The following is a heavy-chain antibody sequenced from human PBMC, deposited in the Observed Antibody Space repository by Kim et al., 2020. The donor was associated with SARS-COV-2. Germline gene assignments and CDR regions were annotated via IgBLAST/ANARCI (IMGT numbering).Heavy chain of an antibody. D-gene: IGHD5-18*01. V-gene: IGHV4-39*01. J-gene: IGHJ4*02. CDR3: ARHTRGYSYY. CDR1: GGSISSSSYY. Sequence: SETLSLTCTVSGGSISSSSYYWGWIRQPPGKGLEWIGSIYYSGSTYYNPSLKSRVTISVDTSKNQFSLKLSSVTAADTAVYYCARHTRGYSYYWGQGTLVTVSS. CDR2: IYYSGST.